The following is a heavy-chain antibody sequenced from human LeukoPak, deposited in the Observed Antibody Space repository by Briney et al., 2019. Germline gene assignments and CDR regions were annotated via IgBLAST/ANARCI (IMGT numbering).Heavy chain of an antibody. J-gene: IGHJ6*04. CDR2: IKQDGSEK. CDR1: EFTFSSYW. CDR3: ARADGDGGYYYYYGMDV. V-gene: IGHV3-7*03. Sequence: GGSLRLSCAASEFTFSSYWMSWVRQAPGKGLEWVANIKQDGSEKYYVDSVKGRYTISRDNAKNSLYLQMNSLRAEDTAVYYCARADGDGGYYYYYGMDVWGKGTTVAVSS. D-gene: IGHD4-17*01.